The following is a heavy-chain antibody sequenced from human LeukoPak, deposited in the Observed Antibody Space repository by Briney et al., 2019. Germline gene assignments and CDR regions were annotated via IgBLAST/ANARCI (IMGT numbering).Heavy chain of an antibody. D-gene: IGHD5-24*01. CDR3: ARKRWDSFDY. Sequence: ASVKVSCKASDYTFTSYGISWVRQAPGQGLEWMGWISAYNGNTKYSQKFQGRVTITRDTSASTAYMELSSLRSEDTAVYYCARKRWDSFDYWGQGTLVTVSS. CDR2: ISAYNGNT. CDR1: DYTFTSYG. V-gene: IGHV1-18*01. J-gene: IGHJ4*02.